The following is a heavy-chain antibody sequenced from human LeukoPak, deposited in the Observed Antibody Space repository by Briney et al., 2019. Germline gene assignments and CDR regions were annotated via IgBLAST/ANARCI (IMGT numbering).Heavy chain of an antibody. Sequence: SETLSLTCTVSGGSISSGSYYWSWIRQPAGKGLEWIGRIYTSGSTNYNPSLKSRVTISVDTSKNQFSLSLTSVTAADRAVYYYARPIRNGGQGTLVIVSS. CDR2: IYTSGST. J-gene: IGHJ1*01. CDR3: ARPIRN. V-gene: IGHV4-61*02. CDR1: GGSISSGSYY.